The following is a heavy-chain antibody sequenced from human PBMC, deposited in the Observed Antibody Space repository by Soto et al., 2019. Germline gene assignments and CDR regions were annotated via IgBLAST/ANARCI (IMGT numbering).Heavy chain of an antibody. Sequence: QVQLVQSGAEVMKPGASVKVSCKASGYTFNTYTIHWVRQAPGQSLEWMGWITPDNGNTYFSQKFQGRVTVTRDTSASTAYLELSSLTSEDTAVYYCAIEPRHAVYFDYWGLGSLVTVSS. J-gene: IGHJ4*02. V-gene: IGHV1-3*01. CDR3: AIEPRHAVYFDY. CDR2: ITPDNGNT. CDR1: GYTFNTYT.